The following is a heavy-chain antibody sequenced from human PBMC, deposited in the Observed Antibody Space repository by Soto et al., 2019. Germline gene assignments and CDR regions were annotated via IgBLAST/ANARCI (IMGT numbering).Heavy chain of an antibody. V-gene: IGHV4-30-4*01. D-gene: IGHD3-22*01. CDR2: ISYSGGI. J-gene: IGHJ5*02. CDR3: ARQGSNYDSSGSWFDP. CDR1: GGSINTAYYY. Sequence: SETLSLTCTVSGGSINTAYYYWTWIRQPPGKGLEWIGYISYSGGIYYNPSLKSRTTISGDTSKNQFSLQLSSVTAADTAVYYCARQGSNYDSSGSWFDPWGQGTLVTVS.